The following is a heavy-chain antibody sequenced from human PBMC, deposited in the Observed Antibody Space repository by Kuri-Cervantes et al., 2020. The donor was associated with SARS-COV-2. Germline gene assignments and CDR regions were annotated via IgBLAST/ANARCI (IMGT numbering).Heavy chain of an antibody. V-gene: IGHV4-59*01. Sequence: SETLSLTCSVSGGSISRYYWSWMQQPPGKGLEWIGNIHYSGSTNYNNSLDSRVTISVDTSKNQLSLRLSSVTAADTAVYYCGRLGATKGSHYYGVDVWGQGTTVTVSS. CDR2: IHYSGST. J-gene: IGHJ6*02. CDR1: GGSISRYY. D-gene: IGHD1-26*01. CDR3: GRLGATKGSHYYGVDV.